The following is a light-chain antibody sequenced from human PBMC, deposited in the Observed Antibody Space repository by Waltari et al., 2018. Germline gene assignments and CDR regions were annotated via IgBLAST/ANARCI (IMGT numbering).Light chain of an antibody. Sequence: QAALTQPASVSGSPGQSITISCTGSSNDIGGYNSVSWYQQHPGKAPKLIIYDVTKRPSGVSNRVSGSKSGNTASLIMSGLQAEDEADYYCSSYTSTNTLLVFGGGTKLTVL. CDR2: DVT. J-gene: IGLJ2*01. CDR3: SSYTSTNTLLV. V-gene: IGLV2-14*03. CDR1: SNDIGGYNS.